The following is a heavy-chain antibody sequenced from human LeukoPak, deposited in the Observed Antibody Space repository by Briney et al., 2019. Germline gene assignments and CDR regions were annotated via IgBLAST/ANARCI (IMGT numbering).Heavy chain of an antibody. CDR1: GYSFTSYW. Sequence: GESLKISCKGSGYSFTSYWIGWVRQMPGKGLEWMGIIYPGDSDTRYSPSFQGQVTISADKSISTAYLQWSSLKASDTAMYYCARRKMGGGNELYYFDYWGQGTLVTVSS. CDR2: IYPGDSDT. J-gene: IGHJ4*02. V-gene: IGHV5-51*01. CDR3: ARRKMGGGNELYYFDY. D-gene: IGHD1-1*01.